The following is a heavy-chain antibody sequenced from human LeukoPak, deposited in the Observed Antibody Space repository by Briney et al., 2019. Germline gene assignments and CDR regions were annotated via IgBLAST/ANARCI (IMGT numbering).Heavy chain of an antibody. CDR3: ASQGHYDYVWKAIGY. CDR1: GFTVSSNY. D-gene: IGHD3-16*01. Sequence: GGSLRLSCAASGFTVSSNYMSWVRQAPGKGLEWVSVIYSGGSTYYADSVKGRFTIARDNSKNTLYLQMNSLRAEDTAVYYCASQGHYDYVWKAIGYWGQGTLVTVSS. V-gene: IGHV3-66*02. CDR2: IYSGGST. J-gene: IGHJ4*02.